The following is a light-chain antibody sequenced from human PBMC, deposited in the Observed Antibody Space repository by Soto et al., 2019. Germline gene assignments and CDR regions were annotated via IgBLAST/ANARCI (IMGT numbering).Light chain of an antibody. V-gene: IGKV1-33*01. Sequence: DIQMTQSPSSLSASVGDRVTMTCQARQDVSNYLNWYQQKLGKAPKLLIYDASNLETGVPSRSSGSGSGTYFSFTISSLQPEDFATYYCQQYSNLITFGQGTRLEIK. CDR1: QDVSNY. CDR2: DAS. CDR3: QQYSNLIT. J-gene: IGKJ5*01.